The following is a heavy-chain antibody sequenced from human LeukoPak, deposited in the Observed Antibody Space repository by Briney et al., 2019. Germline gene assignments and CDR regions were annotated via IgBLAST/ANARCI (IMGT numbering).Heavy chain of an antibody. CDR1: GGSFSGYY. Sequence: PSETLSLTCAVYGGSFSGYYWSWIRQPPGKGLEWIGEINHSGSTNYNPSLKSRVTISVDTSKNQFSLKLSSVTAADTAVYYCARVVLGCSSTSCSGRGSGLDYWGQGTLVTVSS. CDR2: INHSGST. CDR3: ARVVLGCSSTSCSGRGSGLDY. J-gene: IGHJ4*02. V-gene: IGHV4-34*01. D-gene: IGHD2-2*01.